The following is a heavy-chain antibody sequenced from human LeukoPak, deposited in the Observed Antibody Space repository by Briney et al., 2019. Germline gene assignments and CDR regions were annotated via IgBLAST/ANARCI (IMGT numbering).Heavy chain of an antibody. CDR3: ARLGATSTLVSGMDV. V-gene: IGHV5-51*01. Sequence: GESLKISCKGSGYSFTSYLIGWVRQMPAKGLEWMGIIYPGDSDTRYSPSFQGQVTISADKSISTAYLQWSSLKASDTAMYYCARLGATSTLVSGMDVWGQGTTVTVSS. CDR2: IYPGDSDT. J-gene: IGHJ6*02. D-gene: IGHD1-26*01. CDR1: GYSFTSYL.